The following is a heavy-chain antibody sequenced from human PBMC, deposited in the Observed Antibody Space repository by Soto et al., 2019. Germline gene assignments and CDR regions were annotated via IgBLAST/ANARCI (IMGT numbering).Heavy chain of an antibody. CDR2: INHSGST. CDR1: GGSFSGYY. D-gene: IGHD6-13*01. V-gene: IGHV4-34*01. Sequence: KPSETLSLTCAVYGGSFSGYYWSWIRQPPGKGLEWIGEINHSGSTNYNPSLKSRVTISVDTSKNQFSLKLSSVTAADTAVYYCARVQQLAKRPYYFDYWGQGTLVTVSS. CDR3: ARVQQLAKRPYYFDY. J-gene: IGHJ4*02.